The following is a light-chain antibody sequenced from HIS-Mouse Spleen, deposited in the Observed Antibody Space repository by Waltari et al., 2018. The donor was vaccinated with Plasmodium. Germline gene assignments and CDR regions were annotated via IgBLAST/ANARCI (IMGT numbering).Light chain of an antibody. Sequence: QSALTQPRSVSGSPGQSVTISCPGTSSDVGGYNYFSWYQQHPGKAPQLMIYDVSKRPSGVPDRFSGSKSGNTASLTISGLQAEDEADYYCCSYAGSYTLVFGGGTKLTVL. CDR3: CSYAGSYTLV. J-gene: IGLJ2*01. CDR2: DVS. CDR1: SSDVGGYNY. V-gene: IGLV2-11*01.